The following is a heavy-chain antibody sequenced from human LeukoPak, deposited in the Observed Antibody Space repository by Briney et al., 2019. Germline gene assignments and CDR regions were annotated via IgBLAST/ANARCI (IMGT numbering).Heavy chain of an antibody. CDR2: IDPRTGDT. CDR3: ARDWELRWSQGAFDY. CDR1: GYTFTGSY. Sequence: GASVKVSCKASGYTFTGSYMHWVRQAPGQGLEWLGWIDPRTGDTNYAQNFQGRVTMTRDTSVSTAYMELSSLTSDDTAVYYCARDWELRWSQGAFDYWGQGSLVTVSS. D-gene: IGHD4-23*01. V-gene: IGHV1-2*02. J-gene: IGHJ4*02.